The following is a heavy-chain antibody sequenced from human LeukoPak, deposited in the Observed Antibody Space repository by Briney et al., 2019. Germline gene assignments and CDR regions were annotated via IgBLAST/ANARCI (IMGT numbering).Heavy chain of an antibody. V-gene: IGHV4-4*02. J-gene: IGHJ4*02. CDR3: ARDSSYSSSFDY. CDR1: GGSISSTNW. D-gene: IGHD6-13*01. CDR2: VHLSGRT. Sequence: SGTLSLTCGVSGGSISSTNWWTWVRQPPGEGLEWIGEVHLSGRTNYNPSLESRVTMSVDMSENHISLKLTSVTAADTAVYYCARDSSYSSSFDYWGQGTLVTVSS.